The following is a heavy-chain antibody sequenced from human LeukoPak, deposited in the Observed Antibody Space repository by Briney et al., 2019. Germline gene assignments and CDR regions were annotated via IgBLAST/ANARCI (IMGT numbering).Heavy chain of an antibody. Sequence: PSETLSLTCAVYGGSFSGYYWSWIRQPPGKGLEWIGEINHSGSTNYNPSLKSRVTISVDTSKNQFSLKLSSVTAADTAVYYCATTKWLLLRRSFDIWGQGTMVTVSS. CDR1: GGSFSGYY. D-gene: IGHD3-22*01. CDR2: INHSGST. V-gene: IGHV4-34*01. J-gene: IGHJ3*02. CDR3: ATTKWLLLRRSFDI.